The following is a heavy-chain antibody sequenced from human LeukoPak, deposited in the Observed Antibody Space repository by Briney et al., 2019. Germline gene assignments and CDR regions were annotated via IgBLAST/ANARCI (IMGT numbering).Heavy chain of an antibody. D-gene: IGHD3-9*01. J-gene: IGHJ4*02. CDR1: GGSFSGYY. Sequence: SETLSLTCAAYGGSFSGYYWSWIRQPPGKGLEWIGEINHSGSTNYNPSLKSRVTISVDTSKNQFSLKLSSVTAADTVVYYCAITYYDILTGSNWGQGTLVTVSS. CDR2: INHSGST. V-gene: IGHV4-34*01. CDR3: AITYYDILTGSN.